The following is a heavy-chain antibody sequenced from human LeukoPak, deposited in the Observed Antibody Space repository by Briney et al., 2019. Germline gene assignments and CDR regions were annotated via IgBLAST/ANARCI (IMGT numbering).Heavy chain of an antibody. J-gene: IGHJ3*02. V-gene: IGHV4-39*07. D-gene: IGHD3-10*01. CDR1: GVSISSGSNY. CDR2: IYSRGST. Sequence: PSETLSLTCSVSGVSISSGSNYWGWLRQPPGKTLEWIGSIYSRGSTHYNPSLKSRVIILIDTAKNHFSLNLSSVTAADTAVYYCARSDGYGLVGIWGQGTMVTVSS. CDR3: ARSDGYGLVGI.